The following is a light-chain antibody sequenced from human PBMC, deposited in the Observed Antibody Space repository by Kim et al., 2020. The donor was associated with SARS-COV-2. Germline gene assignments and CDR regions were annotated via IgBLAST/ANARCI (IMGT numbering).Light chain of an antibody. J-gene: IGLJ3*02. CDR1: SGHSRYA. CDR2: VNSDGSH. CDR3: QTWDTGLWV. V-gene: IGLV4-69*01. Sequence: QLVLTQSPSASASLGASVKLTCTLSSGHSRYAIAWHQQQPEKGPRYLMKVNSDGSHNRGDGIPGRFSGSSSGAERYLTISGLQSEDEADYYCQTWDTGLWVFGGGTKLTVL.